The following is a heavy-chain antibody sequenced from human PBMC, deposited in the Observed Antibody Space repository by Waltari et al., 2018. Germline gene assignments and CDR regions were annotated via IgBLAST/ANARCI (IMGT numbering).Heavy chain of an antibody. D-gene: IGHD3-10*01. J-gene: IGHJ4*02. Sequence: EVQLVQSGAEVKKPGESLTISCKASGYNFGNYWIGWVRQMPGKGLEWMGLIYPADSEITYSPSFQGQVTISADKSVATAYLRWSSLKPSDSAIYYCARHYQGSGSAAYWGQGTLVTVSS. CDR2: IYPADSEI. CDR3: ARHYQGSGSAAY. V-gene: IGHV5-51*01. CDR1: GYNFGNYW.